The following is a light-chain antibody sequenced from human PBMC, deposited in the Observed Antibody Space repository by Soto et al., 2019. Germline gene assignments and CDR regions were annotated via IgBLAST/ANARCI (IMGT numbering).Light chain of an antibody. CDR1: QSVSSN. V-gene: IGKV3-15*01. CDR2: DAS. J-gene: IGKJ1*01. Sequence: EIEMTQSPATLSVSPGEEATLSCRASQSVSSNLAWYQQKPGQAPRLLIYDASTRATGIPARFSGGGSGTEFTLTISRLLSEDFAVYYCQHYYNWRPRFGQGTKVEIK. CDR3: QHYYNWRPR.